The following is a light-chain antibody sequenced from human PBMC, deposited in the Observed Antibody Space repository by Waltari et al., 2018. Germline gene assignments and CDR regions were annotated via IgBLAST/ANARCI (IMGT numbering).Light chain of an antibody. Sequence: DIQMTQSPTSLSASVGDRVTITCRASQSISRYLSWYQQKPGKAPKILVYVASNFQSGVPSRFSGSGSGTDFTLTISNLQPEDLASYYCQQTYSTSWTFGQGTKVEIK. J-gene: IGKJ1*01. CDR3: QQTYSTSWT. V-gene: IGKV1-39*01. CDR1: QSISRY. CDR2: VAS.